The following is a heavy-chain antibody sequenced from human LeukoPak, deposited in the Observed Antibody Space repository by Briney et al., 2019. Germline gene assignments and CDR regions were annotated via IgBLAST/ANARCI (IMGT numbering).Heavy chain of an antibody. V-gene: IGHV3-30*02. D-gene: IGHD4-23*01. CDR2: IRYDGRNK. CDR1: GFTFSSYW. J-gene: IGHJ4*02. CDR3: ARAPGYGYGGYYFDY. Sequence: GGSLRLSCAASGFTFSSYWMSWVRQAPGKGLDWVAFIRYDGRNKYYADSVKGRFTISRDNSKNTLYLQMNSLRAEDTAVYYCARAPGYGYGGYYFDYWGQGTLVTVSS.